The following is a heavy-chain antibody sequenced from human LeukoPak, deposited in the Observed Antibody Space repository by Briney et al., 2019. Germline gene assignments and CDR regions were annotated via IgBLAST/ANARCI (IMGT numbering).Heavy chain of an antibody. J-gene: IGHJ6*02. CDR2: IITILGIA. CDR3: ARDRPYSSSSELYYYYGMDV. D-gene: IGHD6-6*01. Sequence: SVKVSCKASGGTFSSYAISWVRQAPGQGLEWMGRIITILGIANYAQKFQGRVTITADKSTSTAYMELSSLRSEDTAVYYCARDRPYSSSSELYYYYGMDVWGQGTTVTVSS. V-gene: IGHV1-69*04. CDR1: GGTFSSYA.